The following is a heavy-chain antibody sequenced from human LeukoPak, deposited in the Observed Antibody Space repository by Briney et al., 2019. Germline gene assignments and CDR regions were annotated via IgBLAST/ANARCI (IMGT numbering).Heavy chain of an antibody. J-gene: IGHJ4*02. Sequence: PGGSLRLSCAASGFTFSSYAMSWVRQAPGKGLEWVSAISGSGGITYYADSVKGRFTISRDNPKNTLYLQMNSLRAEDTAVYYCAKKVLSSISSSYYFDYWGQGTLVTVSS. CDR2: ISGSGGIT. V-gene: IGHV3-23*01. CDR1: GFTFSSYA. CDR3: AKKVLSSISSSYYFDY. D-gene: IGHD2-21*01.